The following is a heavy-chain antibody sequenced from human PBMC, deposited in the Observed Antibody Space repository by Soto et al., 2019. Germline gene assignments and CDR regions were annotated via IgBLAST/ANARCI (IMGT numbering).Heavy chain of an antibody. V-gene: IGHV1-69*13. J-gene: IGHJ6*02. CDR1: GGTFSSYA. CDR3: ARGYYPQKYYYGMDV. Sequence: SVKVSCKASGGTFSSYAISWVRQAPGQGLEWMGGIIPIFGTANYAQKFQGRVTITADESTSTAYMELSSLRSEDTAVYYCARGYYPQKYYYGMDVWGQGTTVTVSS. CDR2: IIPIFGTA. D-gene: IGHD3-22*01.